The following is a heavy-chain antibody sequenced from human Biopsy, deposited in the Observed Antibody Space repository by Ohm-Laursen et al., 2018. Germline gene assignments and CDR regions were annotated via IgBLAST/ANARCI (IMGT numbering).Heavy chain of an antibody. Sequence: SQTLSLTCAVYVGSFSGYYWTWIRQPPGKGLEWIGEINHSGSTNYNPSLKSRVTISADTSKNQFSLKLGSVTVADTAVFYCARRGSGGRSFDYWGQGSLVTVSS. CDR2: INHSGST. CDR3: ARRGSGGRSFDY. D-gene: IGHD2-15*01. J-gene: IGHJ4*02. CDR1: VGSFSGYY. V-gene: IGHV4-34*01.